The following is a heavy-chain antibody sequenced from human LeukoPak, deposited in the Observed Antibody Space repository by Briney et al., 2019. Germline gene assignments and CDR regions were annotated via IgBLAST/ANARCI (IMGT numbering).Heavy chain of an antibody. Sequence: GGSLRLSCGASGFTFSSYSMNWVRQTPGKGLEWVSSISNSSSYIYYADSVKGRFTISRDNAKNSLYLQMNSLRAEDTAVYYCASYTTTVTTGSHYWGQGTLVTVSS. CDR3: ASYTTTVTTGSHY. J-gene: IGHJ4*02. CDR2: ISNSSSYI. D-gene: IGHD4-17*01. V-gene: IGHV3-21*01. CDR1: GFTFSSYS.